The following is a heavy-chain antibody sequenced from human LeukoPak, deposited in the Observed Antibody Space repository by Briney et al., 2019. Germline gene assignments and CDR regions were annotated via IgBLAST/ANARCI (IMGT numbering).Heavy chain of an antibody. D-gene: IGHD2-21*01. Sequence: GGSLRLSCAASGFTFSSYAMHWVRQAPGKGLEWVAVISYDGRNKFYADSVKGRFTISRDNSKNTLYLQMDSLRGEDTAVYYCAKDFRIGYSAHFDYWGQGALVTVSS. CDR2: ISYDGRNK. CDR1: GFTFSSYA. CDR3: AKDFRIGYSAHFDY. J-gene: IGHJ4*02. V-gene: IGHV3-30*04.